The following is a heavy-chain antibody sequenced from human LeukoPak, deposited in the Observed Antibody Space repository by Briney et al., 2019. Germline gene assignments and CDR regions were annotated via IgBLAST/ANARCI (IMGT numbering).Heavy chain of an antibody. CDR3: ARAKWELLKYYFDY. Sequence: SQTLSLTCTVSGGSISSGSYYWSWIRQPAGEGLEWIGRIYTSGSTNYNPSLKSRVTISVDTSKNQFSLKLSSVTAADTAVYYCARAKWELLKYYFDYWGQGTLVTVSS. CDR2: IYTSGST. D-gene: IGHD1-26*01. V-gene: IGHV4-61*02. CDR1: GGSISSGSYY. J-gene: IGHJ4*02.